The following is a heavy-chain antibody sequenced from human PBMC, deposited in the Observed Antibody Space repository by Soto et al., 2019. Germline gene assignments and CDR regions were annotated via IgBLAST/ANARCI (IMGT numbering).Heavy chain of an antibody. CDR1: GFTFSSYG. V-gene: IGHV3-30*03. D-gene: IGHD6-19*01. CDR2: ISYDGSNK. J-gene: IGHJ4*02. CDR3: AIYSRGWYPLDY. Sequence: QVQLVESGGGVVQPGRSLRLSCAASGFTFSSYGMHWVRQAPGKGLEWVAVISYDGSNKYYADSVKGRFTISRDNSKNTLYLQMNSLSAEDTAVYYCAIYSRGWYPLDYWGQGTLVTVSS.